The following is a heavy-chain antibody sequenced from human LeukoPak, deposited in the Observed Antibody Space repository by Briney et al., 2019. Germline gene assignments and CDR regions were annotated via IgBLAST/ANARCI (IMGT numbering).Heavy chain of an antibody. D-gene: IGHD6-19*01. J-gene: IGHJ6*02. CDR1: VYTLTALS. Sequence: GASVRVSCKVSVYTLTALSMHCVREAPGKGLERIGGFSPEAGVTIYAQKCQGRVTITEDTSTDTAYMELSSLRSEDTAVYYCATDSGLWLVQPEVYYYYGMDVWGQGTTVTVSS. CDR2: FSPEAGVT. CDR3: ATDSGLWLVQPEVYYYYGMDV. V-gene: IGHV1-24*01.